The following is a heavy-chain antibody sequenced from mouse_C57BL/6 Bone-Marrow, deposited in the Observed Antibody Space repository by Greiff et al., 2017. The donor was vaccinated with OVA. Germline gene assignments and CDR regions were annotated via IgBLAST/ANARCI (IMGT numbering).Heavy chain of an antibody. Sequence: EVQGVESGGGLVKPGGSLKLSCAASGFTFSSYTMSWVRQTPEKRLEWVATISGGGGNTYYPDSVKGRFTISRDNAKNTLYLQMSSLRSEDTALYYCARHPHYYGSRKGYFDYWGQGTTLTVSS. D-gene: IGHD1-1*01. CDR3: ARHPHYYGSRKGYFDY. V-gene: IGHV5-9*01. J-gene: IGHJ2*01. CDR2: ISGGGGNT. CDR1: GFTFSSYT.